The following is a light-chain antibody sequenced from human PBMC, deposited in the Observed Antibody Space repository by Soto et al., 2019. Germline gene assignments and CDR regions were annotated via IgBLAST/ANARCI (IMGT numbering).Light chain of an antibody. V-gene: IGKV3-20*01. CDR1: QSVSSSY. CDR2: GAS. CDR3: QQYGSSPST. J-gene: IGKJ4*01. Sequence: EIVLTQSPGTLSLSPGERATLSCRASQSVSSSYLAWYQQKPGQAPRLLIYGASSRATGIPDRFSGSGSGTDVTLTISRLEPEDFAVDYWQQYGSSPSTFGGGTKVESK.